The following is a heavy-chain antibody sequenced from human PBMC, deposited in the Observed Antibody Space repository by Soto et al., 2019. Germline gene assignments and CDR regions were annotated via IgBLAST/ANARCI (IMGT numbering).Heavy chain of an antibody. CDR1: GGSISSGDYY. CDR2: IYYSGST. Sequence: QVQLQESGPGLVKPSQTLSLTCTVPGGSISSGDYYWSWIRQPPGKGLEWIGYIYYSGSTYYNPSLKSRVTISVDTSKNQFSLKLSSVTAADTAVYYCARGPNHDILTGQDYYYGMDVWGQGTTVTVSS. V-gene: IGHV4-30-4*01. CDR3: ARGPNHDILTGQDYYYGMDV. J-gene: IGHJ6*02. D-gene: IGHD3-9*01.